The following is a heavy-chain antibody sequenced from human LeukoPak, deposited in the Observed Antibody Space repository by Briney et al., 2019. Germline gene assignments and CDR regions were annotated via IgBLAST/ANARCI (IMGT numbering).Heavy chain of an antibody. J-gene: IGHJ6*03. CDR3: ARLKKDHYYYYYMDV. CDR1: GGSFSGYY. V-gene: IGHV4-34*01. Sequence: SETLSLTCAVYGGSFSGYYWSWIRQPPGKGLEWIGEINHSGSTNYNPSLKSRVTISVDTSKNQFSLKLSSVTAADTAVYYCARLKKDHYYYYYMDVWGKGTTVTVSS. CDR2: INHSGST.